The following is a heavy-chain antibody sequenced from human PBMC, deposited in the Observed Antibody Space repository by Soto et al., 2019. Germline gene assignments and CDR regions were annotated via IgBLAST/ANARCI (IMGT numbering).Heavy chain of an antibody. CDR1: GGSFSGYY. V-gene: IGHV4-34*01. D-gene: IGHD3-10*01. Sequence: SETLSLTCAVYGGSFSGYYWSWIRQPPGKGLEWIGEINHSGSTNYNPSLKSRVTISVDTSKNQFSLKLSSVTAADTAVYSCARERRYYNNITCFYFDNWGQGTLVTVSS. CDR3: ARERRYYNNITCFYFDN. CDR2: INHSGST. J-gene: IGHJ4*02.